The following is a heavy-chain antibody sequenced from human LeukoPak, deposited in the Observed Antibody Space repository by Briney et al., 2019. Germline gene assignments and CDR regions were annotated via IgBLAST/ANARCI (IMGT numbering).Heavy chain of an antibody. CDR3: ATWGSSSSPLPGMDV. J-gene: IGHJ6*02. Sequence: ASVKVSCKASGYTFTSYYMHWVRQAPGQGLEWMGIINASGGGTTYAQKFQGRLTMTRDTSTSTVYMELCSLRSEDTAVYYCATWGSSSSPLPGMDVWGQGTTVTVSS. CDR2: INASGGGT. D-gene: IGHD6-13*01. CDR1: GYTFTSYY. V-gene: IGHV1-46*01.